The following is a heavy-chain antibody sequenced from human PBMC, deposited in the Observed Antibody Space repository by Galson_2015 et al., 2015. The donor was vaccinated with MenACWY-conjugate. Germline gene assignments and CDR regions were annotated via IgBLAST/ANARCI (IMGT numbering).Heavy chain of an antibody. V-gene: IGHV4-59*01. D-gene: IGHD3-22*01. CDR3: ARADSSGYRI. J-gene: IGHJ3*02. CDR1: GGSISTYY. Sequence: ETLSLTCTVSGGSISTYYWNWIRQPPGKGLEWIGYIYYSGSTNYNPSLKSRVTISVDTSKNQFSLKLSSVTAADTAVYYCARADSSGYRIWGQGTMVTVSS. CDR2: IYYSGST.